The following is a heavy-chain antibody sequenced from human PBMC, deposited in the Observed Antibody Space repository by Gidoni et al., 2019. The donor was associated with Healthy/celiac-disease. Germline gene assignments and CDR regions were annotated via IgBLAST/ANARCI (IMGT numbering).Heavy chain of an antibody. CDR3: ARHKYYYDSSGFLDFDY. J-gene: IGHJ4*02. CDR1: GYTFTSYG. V-gene: IGHV1-18*01. Sequence: QVQLVQSGAEVKKPGASVKVSCKASGYTFTSYGISWVRQAPGQGLEWMGWISAYKGNTNDAQKLQGRVTMTTDTSTSTAYMELRSLRSDDTAVYYCARHKYYYDSSGFLDFDYWGQGTLVAVSS. CDR2: ISAYKGNT. D-gene: IGHD3-22*01.